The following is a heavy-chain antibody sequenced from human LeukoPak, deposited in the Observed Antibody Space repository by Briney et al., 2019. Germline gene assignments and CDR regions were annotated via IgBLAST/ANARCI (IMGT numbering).Heavy chain of an antibody. D-gene: IGHD5-12*01. V-gene: IGHV3-15*01. CDR1: GFTFSSYV. J-gene: IGHJ6*02. CDR2: SKRKIDGGTT. Sequence: GGSLRLSCAASGFTFSSYVMHWVRQAPGKGLEWVGRSKRKIDGGTTECAAPVKGRFTISRDDSKNTLYLQMNSLKIEDTAVYFCTSDTLATSDYGMDVWGQGTTVTVSS. CDR3: TSDTLATSDYGMDV.